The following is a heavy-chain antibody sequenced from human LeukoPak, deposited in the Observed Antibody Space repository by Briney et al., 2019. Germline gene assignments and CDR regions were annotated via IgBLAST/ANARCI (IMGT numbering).Heavy chain of an antibody. CDR1: GGSFSGYY. CDR2: INHSGST. CDR3: ARVTMIRIDY. Sequence: SETLSLTCAVYGGSFSGYYWSWIRQPPGKGLGWIGEINHSGSTNYNPSLKSRVTISVDTSKNQFSLKLSSVTAADTAVYYCARVTMIRIDYWGQGTLVTVSS. J-gene: IGHJ4*02. V-gene: IGHV4-34*01. D-gene: IGHD3-22*01.